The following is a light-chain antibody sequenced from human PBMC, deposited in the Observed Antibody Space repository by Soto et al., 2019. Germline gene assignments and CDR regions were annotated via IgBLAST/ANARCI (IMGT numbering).Light chain of an antibody. CDR1: SSDVGGYNY. CDR3: SSYTLGGVV. Sequence: QSALTQPASVSGSPGQSIAISCTGTSSDVGGYNYVSWYQQHPGKAPKLMIYEVTTRPSGVSNRFSGSKSGNTASLTISGLQAEDEADYYCSSYTLGGVVFGGGTKVTVL. J-gene: IGLJ2*01. CDR2: EVT. V-gene: IGLV2-14*01.